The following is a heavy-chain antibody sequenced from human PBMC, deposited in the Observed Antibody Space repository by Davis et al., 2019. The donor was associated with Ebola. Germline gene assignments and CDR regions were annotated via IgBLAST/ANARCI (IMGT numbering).Heavy chain of an antibody. CDR3: ARDQSYYDSSGYYSYGMDV. Sequence: MPSETLSLTCTVSGGSISSHYWTWIRQPPGKGLEWIGHIHYTGNTNHNPSLKSRVTISIDTSKNQFSLKLSSVTAADTAVYYCARDQSYYDSSGYYSYGMDVWGKGTTVTVSS. CDR2: IHYTGNT. V-gene: IGHV4-59*11. J-gene: IGHJ6*04. CDR1: GGSISSHY. D-gene: IGHD3-22*01.